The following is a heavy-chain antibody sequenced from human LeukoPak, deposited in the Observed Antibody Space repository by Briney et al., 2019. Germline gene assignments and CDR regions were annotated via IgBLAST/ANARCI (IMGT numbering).Heavy chain of an antibody. CDR2: ISSSSSTI. J-gene: IGHJ3*02. CDR1: GFTFSSYS. D-gene: IGHD1-26*01. CDR3: AREGGRDAFDI. Sequence: GGSLRLSCAASGFTFSSYSMNWVRQAPGKGLEWVSYISSSSSTIYYAESVKGRFTISRDNAKNSLYLQMNSLRAEDTAVYYCAREGGRDAFDIWGQGTMVTVSS. V-gene: IGHV3-48*04.